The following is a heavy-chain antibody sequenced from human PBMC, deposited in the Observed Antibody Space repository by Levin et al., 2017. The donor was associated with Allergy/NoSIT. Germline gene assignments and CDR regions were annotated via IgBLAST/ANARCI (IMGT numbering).Heavy chain of an antibody. CDR2: IYYSGST. D-gene: IGHD3-9*01. CDR3: ARHEPPHYDILTGYQSPAFDI. CDR1: GGSISSSSYY. V-gene: IGHV4-39*01. J-gene: IGHJ3*02. Sequence: GSLRLSCTVSGGSISSSSYYWGWIRQPPGKGLEWIGSIYYSGSTYYNPSLKSRVTISVDSSKNQFSLKLSSVTAADTAVYYCARHEPPHYDILTGYQSPAFDIWGQGTMVTVSS.